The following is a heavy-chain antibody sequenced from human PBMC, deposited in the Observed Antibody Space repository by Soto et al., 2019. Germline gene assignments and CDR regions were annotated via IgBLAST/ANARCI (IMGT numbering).Heavy chain of an antibody. CDR1: GFTFSLSA. V-gene: IGHV3-23*01. CDR2: ITSGGANT. D-gene: IGHD1-26*01. CDR3: GRDINGPYYIGPDG. J-gene: IGHJ6*04. Sequence: PGWSMRLSCAASGFTFSLSAMTWVRQAPGKGLEWVSGITSGGANTYYADSVKGRFTISRDNSKDTLYLQLSSLRADDTAVYYWGRDINGPYYIGPDGWGKRTTVTVSS.